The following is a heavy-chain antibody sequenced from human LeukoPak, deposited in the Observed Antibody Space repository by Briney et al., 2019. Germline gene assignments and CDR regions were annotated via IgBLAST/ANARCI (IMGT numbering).Heavy chain of an antibody. CDR2: ISNNGGYT. J-gene: IGHJ4*02. CDR3: AKQLGYCSDGSCYFPY. CDR1: GFTSSSSA. V-gene: IGHV3-23*01. Sequence: GGSLRLSCAASGFTSSSSAMSWVRQAPGKGLEWVSAISNNGGYTYYADSVQGQFTISRDNSKSTLCLKMNSLGAEDTAVYYCAKQLGYCSDGSCYFPYWGQGTLVTVSS. D-gene: IGHD2-15*01.